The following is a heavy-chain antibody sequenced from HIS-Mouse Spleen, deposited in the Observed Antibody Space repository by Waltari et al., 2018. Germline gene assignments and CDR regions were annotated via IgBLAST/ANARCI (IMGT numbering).Heavy chain of an antibody. J-gene: IGHJ4*02. CDR3: ARKRYYFDY. Sequence: QVQLVESGGGVVQPGRSLRLSCAASGFTFSSYAMHWVRQAPGKGLEWVAVISYDGSNKYYADSVEGRFTISRDNSKNTLYLQMNSLRAEDTAVYYCARKRYYFDYWGQGTLVTVSS. CDR1: GFTFSSYA. V-gene: IGHV3-30*04. CDR2: ISYDGSNK.